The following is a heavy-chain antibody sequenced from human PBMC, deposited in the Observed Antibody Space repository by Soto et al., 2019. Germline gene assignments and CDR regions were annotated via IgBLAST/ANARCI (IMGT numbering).Heavy chain of an antibody. CDR1: GGSISSYY. J-gene: IGHJ5*02. D-gene: IGHD4-4*01. Sequence: SETLSLTCTVSGGSISSYYWSWIRQPPGKGLEWIGYIYYSGSTNYNPSLKSRVTISVDTSKNQFSLKLSSVTAADTAVYYCAREKTTVTRDNWFDPWGQGTLVTVSS. CDR3: AREKTTVTRDNWFDP. V-gene: IGHV4-59*01. CDR2: IYYSGST.